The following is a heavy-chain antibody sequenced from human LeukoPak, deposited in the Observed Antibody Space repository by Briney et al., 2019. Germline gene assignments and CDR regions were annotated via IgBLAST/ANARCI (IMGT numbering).Heavy chain of an antibody. CDR2: ISGYSGNT. Sequence: ASVKVSCKASGYTFTNYGISWVRQAPGQGLEWVGRISGYSGNTDYAQKVEDRVTVAADTSTAYLELRSLTSDDTAVYYCARDHGDFVGVRLGFDSWGQGTLVTVSS. CDR3: ARDHGDFVGVRLGFDS. V-gene: IGHV1-18*01. D-gene: IGHD4-17*01. J-gene: IGHJ4*02. CDR1: GYTFTNYG.